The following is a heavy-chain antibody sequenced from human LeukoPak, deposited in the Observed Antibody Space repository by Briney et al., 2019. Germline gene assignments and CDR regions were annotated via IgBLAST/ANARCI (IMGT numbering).Heavy chain of an antibody. CDR1: GGSISSSSYY. D-gene: IGHD3-16*01. CDR3: ARSGGTFNRIDY. Sequence: SETLSLTCTVSGGSISSSSYYWGWIRQPPGKGLEWIGSIYYSGSTYYNPSLKSRVTISVDTSKNQFSLKLSSVTAADTAVYYCARSGGTFNRIDYWGQGTLVTVSS. J-gene: IGHJ4*02. CDR2: IYYSGST. V-gene: IGHV4-39*01.